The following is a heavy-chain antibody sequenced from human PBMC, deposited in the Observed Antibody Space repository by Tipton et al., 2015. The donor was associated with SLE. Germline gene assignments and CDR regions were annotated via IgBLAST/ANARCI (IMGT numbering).Heavy chain of an antibody. V-gene: IGHV4-59*04. J-gene: IGHJ4*02. CDR3: ARLDYSSSSFDY. CDR2: IYYSGSA. Sequence: TLSLTCIVSGGSINNHYWNWIRQPPGKGLEWIGNIYYSGSADYNPSLKSRVTIFVATSKNQFSLNLSSVTAADTAVYYCARLDYSSSSFDYWGQGTLVTVSS. D-gene: IGHD6-6*01. CDR1: GGSINNHY.